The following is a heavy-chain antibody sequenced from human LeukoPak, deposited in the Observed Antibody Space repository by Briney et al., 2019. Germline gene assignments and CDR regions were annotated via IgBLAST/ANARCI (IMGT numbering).Heavy chain of an antibody. Sequence: SQTLSLTCAVSGGSISSGGYSWSWIRQPPGRGLEWIGYIYHSGSTYYNPSLKSRVTISVDRSKNQFSLKLSSVTAADTAVYYCARGDSYYFDYWGQGTLVTVSS. CDR2: IYHSGST. CDR1: GGSISSGGYS. D-gene: IGHD2-21*01. J-gene: IGHJ4*02. CDR3: ARGDSYYFDY. V-gene: IGHV4-30-2*01.